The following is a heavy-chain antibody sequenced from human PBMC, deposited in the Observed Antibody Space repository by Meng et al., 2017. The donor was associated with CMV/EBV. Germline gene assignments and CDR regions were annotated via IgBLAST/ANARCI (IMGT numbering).Heavy chain of an antibody. CDR1: GFTFSSYG. D-gene: IGHD5-12*01. Sequence: GGSLRLSCAASGFTFSSYGMHWVRQAPGKGLEWVAFIRYDGSNKYYADSVKGRFTISRDNSKNTLYLQMNSLRAEDTALYYCAKGRRVATPGGFDYWGQGTLVTVSS. CDR3: AKGRRVATPGGFDY. J-gene: IGHJ4*02. V-gene: IGHV3-30*02. CDR2: IRYDGSNK.